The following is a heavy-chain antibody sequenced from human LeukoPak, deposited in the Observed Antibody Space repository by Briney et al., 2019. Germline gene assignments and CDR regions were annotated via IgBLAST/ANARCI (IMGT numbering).Heavy chain of an antibody. D-gene: IGHD1-26*01. J-gene: IGHJ5*01. Sequence: SETLSLTCAVYGGSFSNYYWSWIRQSPGKGLEWIGEITHSGSTNYNPSLKSRVTISVDTSKNQFSLQVKSVTAADTALYYCARHLWDSEKNWFDSWGQGVLVTVSS. V-gene: IGHV4-34*01. CDR3: ARHLWDSEKNWFDS. CDR2: ITHSGST. CDR1: GGSFSNYY.